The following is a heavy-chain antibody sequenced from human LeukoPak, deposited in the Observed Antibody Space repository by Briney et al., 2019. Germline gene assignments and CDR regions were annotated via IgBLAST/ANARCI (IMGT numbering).Heavy chain of an antibody. Sequence: ASVKVSCKASGYTFTGYYMHWVRQAPGQGLEWMGWINPNSGGTNYAQKFQGRVTMTRDTSISTAYMELSRLRSDDTAVYYCARDYLRGAAAGTGDYWGQGTLVTVSS. CDR2: INPNSGGT. D-gene: IGHD6-13*01. CDR3: ARDYLRGAAAGTGDY. V-gene: IGHV1-2*02. CDR1: GYTFTGYY. J-gene: IGHJ4*02.